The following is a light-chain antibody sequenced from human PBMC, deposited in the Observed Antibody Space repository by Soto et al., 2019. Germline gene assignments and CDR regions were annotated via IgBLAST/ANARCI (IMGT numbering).Light chain of an antibody. J-gene: IGLJ2*01. V-gene: IGLV1-51*01. CDR1: SSNIGNNY. Sequence: QSVLTQPPSVSAAPGQKVTISCSGSSSNIGNNYVSWYQQLPGTAPKLLIYDSNKRPSGIPDRFSGSKSGTSATLDITGLQTGDEADYYCATGDSSLTGEVFGGGTQLTVL. CDR3: ATGDSSLTGEV. CDR2: DSN.